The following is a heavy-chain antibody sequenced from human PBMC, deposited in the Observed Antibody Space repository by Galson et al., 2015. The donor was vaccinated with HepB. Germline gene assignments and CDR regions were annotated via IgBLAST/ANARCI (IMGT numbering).Heavy chain of an antibody. CDR3: ARDRGGENTRVVIILDY. CDR2: VNAGNGNT. J-gene: IGHJ4*02. CDR1: GYTFSNYA. V-gene: IGHV1-3*01. Sequence: QSGAEVKKPGASVKLACKASGYTFSNYAIQWVRQAPGQSLEWMGWVNAGNGNTKYSQKFQGRVTITRDTSASTVYLEVSSLRSDDTAVYYCARDRGGENTRVVIILDYWGQGTLVTVSS. D-gene: IGHD3-3*01.